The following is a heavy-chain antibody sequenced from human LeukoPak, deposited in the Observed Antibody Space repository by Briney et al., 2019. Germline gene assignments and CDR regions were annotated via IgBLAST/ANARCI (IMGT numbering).Heavy chain of an antibody. CDR2: IKSDGSET. V-gene: IGHV3-7*01. Sequence: TGRSLRLACAASGFTVSSPWMSWVRQPPGKGLEWVANIKSDGSETNYVASVKGRFIVSRDNAKKPLYLQMSSVQTEHTAINYCARGYGGHNKRGQGSLVTVSS. D-gene: IGHD4/OR15-4a*01. CDR3: ARGYGGHNK. CDR1: GFTVSSPW. J-gene: IGHJ4*02.